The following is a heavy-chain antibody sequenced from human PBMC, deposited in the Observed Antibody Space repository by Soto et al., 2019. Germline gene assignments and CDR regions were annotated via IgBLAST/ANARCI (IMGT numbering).Heavy chain of an antibody. CDR2: ITNSGSST. CDR1: GFTFSSYS. CDR3: ARESRLAY. J-gene: IGHJ4*02. V-gene: IGHV3-48*01. Sequence: GGSLRLSCAASGFTFSSYSMNWVRQAPGKGLEWVSCITNSGSSTYYADSVKGRFTISRDNAKNSLYLQMNSLRAEDTAVYYCARESRLAYWGQGTLVTVS.